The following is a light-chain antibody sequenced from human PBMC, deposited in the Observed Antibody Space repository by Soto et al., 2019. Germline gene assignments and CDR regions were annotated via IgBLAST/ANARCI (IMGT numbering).Light chain of an antibody. CDR3: QKYNRAPWT. V-gene: IGKV1-27*01. J-gene: IGKJ1*01. CDR2: AAS. CDR1: QDISNY. Sequence: DIQMTQSPSSLSASVGDRVTLTCRASQDISNYLAWYQQKPGKVPKLLIYAASTLQSGVPSRFSGSGSGTDFTLTISSLQPEDVAIYYCQKYNRAPWTFGPGTKVEIK.